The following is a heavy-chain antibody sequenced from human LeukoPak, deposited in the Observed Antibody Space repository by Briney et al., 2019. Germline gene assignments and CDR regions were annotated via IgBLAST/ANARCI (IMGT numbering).Heavy chain of an antibody. D-gene: IGHD6-13*01. V-gene: IGHV3-53*01. CDR3: TREVAAAFHDY. J-gene: IGHJ4*02. Sequence: GGSLRLSCAASGFTFSSYGMHWVRQAPGKGLEWVSLIYSGGSTYYADSVKGRFTISRDNSKNTLYLQMNSLRAEDTAVYYCTREVAAAFHDYWGQGTLVTVSS. CDR1: GFTFSSYG. CDR2: IYSGGST.